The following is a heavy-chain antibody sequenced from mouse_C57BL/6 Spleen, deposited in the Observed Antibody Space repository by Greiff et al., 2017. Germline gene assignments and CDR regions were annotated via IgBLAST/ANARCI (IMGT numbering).Heavy chain of an antibody. D-gene: IGHD1-1*01. CDR2: IDPETGGT. J-gene: IGHJ2*01. Sequence: QVQLQQSGAELVRPGASVTLSCKASGYTFTDYEMHWVKQTPVHGLEWIGAIDPETGGTAYNQKFKGKAILTADKSSSTAYMELRSLTSEDSAVYYCTRRWGSSQYYFDYWGQGTTLTVSS. CDR3: TRRWGSSQYYFDY. CDR1: GYTFTDYE. V-gene: IGHV1-15*01.